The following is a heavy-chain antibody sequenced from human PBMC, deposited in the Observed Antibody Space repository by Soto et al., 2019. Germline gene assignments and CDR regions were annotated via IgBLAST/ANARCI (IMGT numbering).Heavy chain of an antibody. CDR2: ISGSGGST. CDR1: GFTFSSYA. Sequence: LRLSCAASGFTFSSYAMSWVRQAPGKGLEWVSAISGSGGSTYYADSVKGRFTISRDNSKNTLYLQMNSLRAEDTAVYYCAKDKVYDYIWGSYRFEYYFDCWGQGTLVTVSS. J-gene: IGHJ4*02. V-gene: IGHV3-23*01. D-gene: IGHD3-16*02. CDR3: AKDKVYDYIWGSYRFEYYFDC.